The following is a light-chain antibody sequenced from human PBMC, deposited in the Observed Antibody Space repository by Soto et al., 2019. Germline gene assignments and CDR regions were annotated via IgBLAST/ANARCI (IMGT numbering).Light chain of an antibody. V-gene: IGKV4-1*01. J-gene: IGKJ1*01. Sequence: DIVMTQSPDSLAVSLGERATINCKSSQSVLYSSNNKNYLAWYQQKPGQPPKLLIYWASTREPGVPDRFSGSGSGTDFTLTISSLQAEDVAVYYCQQYYSPWTFGQGTKVEIK. CDR2: WAS. CDR1: QSVLYSSNNKNY. CDR3: QQYYSPWT.